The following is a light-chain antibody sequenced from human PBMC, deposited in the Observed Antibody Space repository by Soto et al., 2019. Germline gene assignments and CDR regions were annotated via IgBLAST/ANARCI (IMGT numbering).Light chain of an antibody. CDR1: QRVSSH. J-gene: IGKJ1*01. CDR3: QQNYNWPRT. Sequence: EIVMTQSPATLSVSPGERVTLSCRASQRVSSHLVWYQQRPGQAPRLLIYGASTRATDIPVRFSGSGSGTEFTLTITSLQSEDVAVYYCQQNYNWPRTFGQGTKVEIK. V-gene: IGKV3-15*01. CDR2: GAS.